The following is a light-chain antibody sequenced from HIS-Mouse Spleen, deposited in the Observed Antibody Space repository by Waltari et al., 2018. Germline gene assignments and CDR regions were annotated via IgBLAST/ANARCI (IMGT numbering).Light chain of an antibody. V-gene: IGKV1-9*01. J-gene: IGKJ1*01. CDR2: AAS. CDR1: QAISSY. CDR3: QQLNSYPLT. Sequence: TQSPSFLSASVGDRAIVTCRASQAISSYLAWYQQKPGKAPKLLIYAASTLQSGVPSRFSGSGSGTEFTLTISSLQPEDFATYYCQQLNSYPLTFGPGTKVEIK.